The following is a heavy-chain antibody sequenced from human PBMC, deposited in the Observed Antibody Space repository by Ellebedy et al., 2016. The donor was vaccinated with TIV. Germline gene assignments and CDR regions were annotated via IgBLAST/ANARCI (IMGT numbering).Heavy chain of an antibody. D-gene: IGHD2/OR15-2a*01. CDR1: GFTFSSYV. CDR3: ARDAPGGGFYYFGH. J-gene: IGHJ4*02. Sequence: GESLKISXAASGFTFSSYVMHWVRQAPGKGLEWVALISYDGSKKYYADSVKGRFTISRDNSKNTVYLQMNNLRAEDTAVYYCARDAPGGGFYYFGHWGQGTLVTVSS. V-gene: IGHV3-30-3*01. CDR2: ISYDGSKK.